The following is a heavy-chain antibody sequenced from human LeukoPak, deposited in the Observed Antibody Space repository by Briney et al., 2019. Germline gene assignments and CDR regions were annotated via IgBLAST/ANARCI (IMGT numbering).Heavy chain of an antibody. Sequence: GGSLRLSCAASGFTFSSYSMNWVRQAPGKGLEWVSSISSSSSYIYYADSVKGRFTISRDNAKNSLYLQMNSLRAEDTAVYYCARDLSPEGLTDGYWGQGTLVTVSS. D-gene: IGHD3-9*01. J-gene: IGHJ4*02. CDR2: ISSSSSYI. CDR3: ARDLSPEGLTDGY. CDR1: GFTFSSYS. V-gene: IGHV3-21*01.